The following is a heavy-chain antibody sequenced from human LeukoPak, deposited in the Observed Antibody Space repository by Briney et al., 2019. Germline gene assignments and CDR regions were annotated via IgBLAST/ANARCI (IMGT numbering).Heavy chain of an antibody. Sequence: GRSLRLSCEASGFTFSSYWMHWVRQVPGKGRMWVSRINTDGSEATYADSVKGRFTISRDNSKNTLYLQMNSLRVEDTAVYYCVKSSPPPFRYWGQGTLVTVSS. CDR3: VKSSPPPFRY. CDR1: GFTFSSYW. V-gene: IGHV3-74*03. J-gene: IGHJ4*02. CDR2: INTDGSEA.